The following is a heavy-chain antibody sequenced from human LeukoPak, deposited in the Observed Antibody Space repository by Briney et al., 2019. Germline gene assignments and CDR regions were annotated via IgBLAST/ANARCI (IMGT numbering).Heavy chain of an antibody. CDR1: GYSFTNYW. CDR3: ARTGYSSGWYGGFDI. D-gene: IGHD6-19*01. CDR2: IYPGDSDT. V-gene: IGHV5-51*01. Sequence: GESLKISCKGSGYSFTNYWIGWVRQMSGKGLEWMGIIYPGDSDTRYSPSFRGQVTISADKSIITAYLQWSSLKASDTAMYYCARTGYSSGWYGGFDIWGQGTLVTVSS. J-gene: IGHJ3*02.